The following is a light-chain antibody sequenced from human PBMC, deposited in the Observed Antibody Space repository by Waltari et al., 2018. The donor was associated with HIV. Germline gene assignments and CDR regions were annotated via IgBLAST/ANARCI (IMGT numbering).Light chain of an antibody. J-gene: IGLJ1*01. Sequence: QSVLTQPPSVSGAPGQRVTISCTGSSSNIRAGYDVPWYQQLPGRAPKLLIYDNPNRPSGVPDRFSGSKSGTSAALAITGLQAVDETDYYCQSYDTSLSASVFGTGTKVTVL. V-gene: IGLV1-40*01. CDR1: SSNIRAGYD. CDR3: QSYDTSLSASV. CDR2: DNP.